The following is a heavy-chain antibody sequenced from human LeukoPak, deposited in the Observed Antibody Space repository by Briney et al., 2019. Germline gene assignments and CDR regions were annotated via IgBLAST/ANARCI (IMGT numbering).Heavy chain of an antibody. J-gene: IGHJ4*02. Sequence: PSETLSLTCAVYGGSFSGYYWSWIRQPPGKGLEWIGEINHSGSTNYNPSLKSRATISVDTSKNQFSLKLSSVTAADTAVYYCARTRRRNYYDSSGYYCFDYWGQGTLVTVSS. CDR3: ARTRRRNYYDSSGYYCFDY. CDR2: INHSGST. CDR1: GGSFSGYY. D-gene: IGHD3-22*01. V-gene: IGHV4-34*01.